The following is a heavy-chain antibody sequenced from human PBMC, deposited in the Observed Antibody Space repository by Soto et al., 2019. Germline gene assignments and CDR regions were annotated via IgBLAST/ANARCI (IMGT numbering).Heavy chain of an antibody. D-gene: IGHD3-22*01. CDR2: IYPGDSDT. CDR3: ASGYYYDSSADPPRGGMDV. CDR1: GYSFTSYW. V-gene: IGHV5-51*01. J-gene: IGHJ6*02. Sequence: PGESLKISCKGSGYSFTSYWIGWVRQMPGKGLEWMGIIYPGDSDTRYSPSFQGQVTISADKSISTAYLQWSSLKASDTAMYYCASGYYYDSSADPPRGGMDVWGQGTPVTVSS.